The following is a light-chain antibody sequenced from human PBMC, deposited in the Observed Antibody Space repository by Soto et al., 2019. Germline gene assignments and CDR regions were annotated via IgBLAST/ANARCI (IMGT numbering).Light chain of an antibody. CDR1: QSVLYSSNNKNY. J-gene: IGKJ1*01. Sequence: DIVMTQSPDSLAVSLGERATINCKSSQSVLYSSNNKNYLAWYQQKPGQPPRLLIYCASTRESGVPDRFSGSGSGTDFTFTISILQAEDVAVYYCQQYESTPWTFGQGTKVEMK. CDR3: QQYESTPWT. V-gene: IGKV4-1*01. CDR2: CAS.